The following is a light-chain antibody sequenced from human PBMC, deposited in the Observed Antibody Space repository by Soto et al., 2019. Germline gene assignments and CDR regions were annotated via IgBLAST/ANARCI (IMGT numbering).Light chain of an antibody. CDR2: GAS. J-gene: IGKJ1*01. CDR1: QSVSSSY. CDR3: QQYGNSPWT. Sequence: EIVLTQSPGTLALSAGEGATLSCRASQSVSSSYLAWYQQKPGQAPRLLIYGASSRATGIPDRFSGSGSGTDFTLTISRLEPEDFAVYYCQQYGNSPWTFGQGTKVDI. V-gene: IGKV3-20*01.